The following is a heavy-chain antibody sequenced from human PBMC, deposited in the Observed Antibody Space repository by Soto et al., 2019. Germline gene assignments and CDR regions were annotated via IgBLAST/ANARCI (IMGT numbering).Heavy chain of an antibody. D-gene: IGHD6-13*01. Sequence: QVQLVQSGVEVKKPGASVKVSCKASGYTFTNYAISWVRQAPGRGLEWMGWVNTYNGNPNYAQIFQGRITMTTDPSTGTAYMELRSLKSNHSAVYYCARDSHYSTSWQRFDSWGQGTLVTVSS. J-gene: IGHJ4*02. V-gene: IGHV1-18*01. CDR2: VNTYNGNP. CDR3: ARDSHYSTSWQRFDS. CDR1: GYTFTNYA.